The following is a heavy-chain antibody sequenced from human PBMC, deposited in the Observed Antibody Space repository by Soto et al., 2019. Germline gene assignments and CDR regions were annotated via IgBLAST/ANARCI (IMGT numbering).Heavy chain of an antibody. J-gene: IGHJ4*02. CDR1: GDRVSRNSAA. Sequence: SQTLSLTCAIPGDRVSRNSAAWNCIRQSPSRGLEGVGRTLYRSKWYSYYAVSVETRITINPDTCKDQFSLHLNSVTPEGTAVYYCAKSATVPAAIAYWGQGTLVTVSS. CDR3: AKSATVPAAIAY. CDR2: TLYRSKWYS. D-gene: IGHD2-2*02. V-gene: IGHV6-1*01.